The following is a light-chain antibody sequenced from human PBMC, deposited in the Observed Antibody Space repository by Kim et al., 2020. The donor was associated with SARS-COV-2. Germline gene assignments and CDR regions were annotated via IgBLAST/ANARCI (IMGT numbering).Light chain of an antibody. CDR1: SLRSYY. V-gene: IGLV3-19*01. CDR2: GKN. Sequence: SSELTQDPAASMALGQTVRITCQGDSLRSYYASWYQQKPGQAPVLVIYGKNNRPSGIPDRFSGSSSGNTASLTITGAQAEDEADYYCNSRDSSGNHYVFG. CDR3: NSRDSSGNHYV. J-gene: IGLJ1*01.